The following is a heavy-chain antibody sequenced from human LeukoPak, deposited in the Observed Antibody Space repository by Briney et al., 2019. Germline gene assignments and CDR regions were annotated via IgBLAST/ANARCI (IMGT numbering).Heavy chain of an antibody. CDR3: ARDVSDGCRAGICSGVRLDP. Sequence: PGGSLRLSCAASGFTFSSYSMNWVRQAPGKGLEWVSSISSSSSYIYYADSVKGRFTISRDNAKNSLYLQMDSLRDEDTAVYYCARDVSDGCRAGICSGVRLDPWGQGTLVTVSS. J-gene: IGHJ5*02. V-gene: IGHV3-21*04. CDR2: ISSSSSYI. D-gene: IGHD2-15*01. CDR1: GFTFSSYS.